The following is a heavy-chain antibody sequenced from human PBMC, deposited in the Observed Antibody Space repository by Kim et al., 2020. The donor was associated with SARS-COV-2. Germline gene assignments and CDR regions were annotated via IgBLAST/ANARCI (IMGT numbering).Heavy chain of an antibody. CDR3: ASPGPYSSSWKLPFDY. CDR2: INHSGST. Sequence: SETLSLTCAVYGGSFSGYYWSWIRQPPGKGLEWIGEINHSGSTNYNPSLKSRVTISVDTSKNQFSLKLSSVTAADTAVYYCASPGPYSSSWKLPFDYWG. V-gene: IGHV4-34*01. J-gene: IGHJ4*01. CDR1: GGSFSGYY. D-gene: IGHD6-13*01.